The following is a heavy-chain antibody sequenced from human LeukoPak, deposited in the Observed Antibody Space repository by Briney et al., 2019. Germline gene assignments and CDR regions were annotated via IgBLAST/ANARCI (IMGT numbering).Heavy chain of an antibody. CDR3: ARDTAYFRFDY. Sequence: PGGSLRLSCAASGFTVSSYWMTWVRQAPGKGPEWVANIKEDGSEENYVDSVRGRFAISRDNAKNSLYLQMSSLRLEDTAVYYCARDTAYFRFDYWGQGTLVIVSS. V-gene: IGHV3-7*01. CDR1: GFTVSSYW. J-gene: IGHJ4*02. D-gene: IGHD2/OR15-2a*01. CDR2: IKEDGSEE.